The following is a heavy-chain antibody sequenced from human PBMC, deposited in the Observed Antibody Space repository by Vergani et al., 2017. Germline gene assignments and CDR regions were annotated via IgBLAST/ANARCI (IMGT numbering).Heavy chain of an antibody. CDR2: IYTSGST. CDR1: GGSLSGYY. CDR3: TRVIWGGDYYMDV. J-gene: IGHJ6*03. V-gene: IGHV4-4*07. D-gene: IGHD3-16*01. Sequence: QVQLQESGPGLVRPSETLSLTCTVSGGSLSGYYWSWIRPPAGKGLEWIGRIYTSGSTNYNPSLKSRVTMSVDTSKNQFSLKLSSVTAADTAVYYCTRVIWGGDYYMDVWGKGTTVTVSS.